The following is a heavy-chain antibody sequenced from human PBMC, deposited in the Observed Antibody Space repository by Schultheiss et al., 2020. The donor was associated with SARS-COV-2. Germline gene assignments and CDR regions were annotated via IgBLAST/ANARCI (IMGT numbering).Heavy chain of an antibody. CDR2: IYYSGST. Sequence: SQTLSLTCTVSGGSISSYYWSWIRQPPGKGLEWIGYIYYSGSTNYNPSLKSRVTISVDTSKNQFSLKLSSVTAADTAVYYCARAAAYVGGWFDPWGQGTLVTVSS. V-gene: IGHV4-59*01. D-gene: IGHD6-13*01. J-gene: IGHJ5*02. CDR3: ARAAAYVGGWFDP. CDR1: GGSISSYY.